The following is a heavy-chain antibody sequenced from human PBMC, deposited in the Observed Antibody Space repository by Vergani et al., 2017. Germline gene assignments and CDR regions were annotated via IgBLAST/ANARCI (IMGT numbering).Heavy chain of an antibody. CDR2: IWFDRGNK. D-gene: IGHD4-17*01. J-gene: IGHJ2*01. V-gene: IGHV3-33*01. CDR3: ARDARHCSNGVCYGDSYLDL. CDR1: GFSFSTYN. Sequence: QEQLVESGGDVVQFGASLRISCAASGFSFSTYNMHWVRQAPGKGLEWVAVIWFDRGNKYHADSVQGRFTIYRDNFKSTLDLQMHSLLDEDTATYYCARDARHCSNGVCYGDSYLDLWGRGTLVTVPS.